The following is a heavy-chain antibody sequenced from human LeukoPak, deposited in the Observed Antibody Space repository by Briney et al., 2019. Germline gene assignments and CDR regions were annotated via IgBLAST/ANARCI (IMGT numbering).Heavy chain of an antibody. CDR3: ARDVAAAGTADY. J-gene: IGHJ4*02. D-gene: IGHD6-13*01. CDR2: ISSNGGST. Sequence: PGGSLRLSCAASGFTFSSYAMHWVRQAPGTGLEYVSAISSNGGSTYYANSVKGRFTISRDNSKNTLYLQMGSLRAEDMAVYYCARDVAAAGTADYWGQGTLVTVSS. CDR1: GFTFSSYA. V-gene: IGHV3-64*01.